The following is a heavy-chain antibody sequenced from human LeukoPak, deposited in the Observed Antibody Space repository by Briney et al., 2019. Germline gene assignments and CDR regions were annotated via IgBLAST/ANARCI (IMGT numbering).Heavy chain of an antibody. Sequence: GGSLSLSCAASGFTFSNYAMTWVRQAPGKGLEWVTAISGSGGSTYYADSVKGRFTIPRDNSKNTLYLQMSSLRAEDTAVYYCAKQAGGSGSYYYYWGQGTLVSVSS. CDR1: GFTFSNYA. CDR3: AKQAGGSGSYYYY. J-gene: IGHJ4*02. CDR2: ISGSGGST. V-gene: IGHV3-23*01. D-gene: IGHD3-10*01.